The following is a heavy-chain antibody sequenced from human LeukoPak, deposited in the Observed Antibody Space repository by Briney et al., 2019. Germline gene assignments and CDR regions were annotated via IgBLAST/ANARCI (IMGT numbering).Heavy chain of an antibody. Sequence: GESLKISCKGSGYSFTSYWIGWVRQMPGKGLEWMGIIYPGDSDTRYSPSFQGQVTISADKSISTAYLQWSSLRASDTAMYYCARQDVLLWFGEPRARGAFDIWGQGTMVTVSS. CDR1: GYSFTSYW. J-gene: IGHJ3*02. CDR2: IYPGDSDT. D-gene: IGHD3-10*01. V-gene: IGHV5-51*01. CDR3: ARQDVLLWFGEPRARGAFDI.